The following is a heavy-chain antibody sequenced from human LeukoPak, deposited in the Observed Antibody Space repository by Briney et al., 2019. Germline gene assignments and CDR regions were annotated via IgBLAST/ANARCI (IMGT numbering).Heavy chain of an antibody. Sequence: GGSLRLSCTGSGFTFGNYAISWVGQAPGKGREGVGFIRIKAYGGATEYGASVKGRFTISRDDSKSIAYLQMNSLKTEDTAVYYCTRDILTGYYQPDYWGQGTLVSVSS. CDR1: GFTFGNYA. D-gene: IGHD3-9*01. CDR2: IRIKAYGGAT. CDR3: TRDILTGYYQPDY. V-gene: IGHV3-49*04. J-gene: IGHJ4*02.